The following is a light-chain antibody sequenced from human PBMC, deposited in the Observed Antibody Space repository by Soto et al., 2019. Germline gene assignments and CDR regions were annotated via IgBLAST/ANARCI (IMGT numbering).Light chain of an antibody. V-gene: IGKV3-20*01. CDR2: DAS. CDR1: QTVSSTY. Sequence: EIVLTQSPGTLSLSAGERATLSCRPSQTVSSTYFAWYQQRPGQTPRLLFYDASSRASGIPDRFSCSGSGRDFTLTISRLEPEDSAVYYCQQFGSSLITFGQGTRLEIK. J-gene: IGKJ5*01. CDR3: QQFGSSLIT.